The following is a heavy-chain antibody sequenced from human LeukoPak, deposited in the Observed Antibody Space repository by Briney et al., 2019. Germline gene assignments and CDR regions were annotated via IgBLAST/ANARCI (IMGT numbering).Heavy chain of an antibody. CDR2: ISAYNGNT. D-gene: IGHD1-7*01. Sequence: ASVKVSCKASGYTFTSYGISWVRQAPGQGLEWMGWISAYNGNTNYAQKLQGRVTMTTDTSTSTAYMELRSLRSDDTAVYYCARDYNWNYDVYFDYWGQGTLVTVSS. CDR1: GYTFTSYG. V-gene: IGHV1-18*01. J-gene: IGHJ4*02. CDR3: ARDYNWNYDVYFDY.